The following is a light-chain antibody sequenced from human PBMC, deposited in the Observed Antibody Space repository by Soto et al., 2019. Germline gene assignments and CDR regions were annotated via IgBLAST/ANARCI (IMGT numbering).Light chain of an antibody. V-gene: IGKV2-28*01. CDR1: QSLLHTTGYNY. Sequence: DIVMTQSPLSLPVTPGEPASISCRSSQSLLHTTGYNYLHWYLQKPGQSPQLLMYLGSDRASGVPDRVSGSGSGTDVTLTISRVEAEDVGVYYCMQALQTPFTFGPGTTVDI. CDR3: MQALQTPFT. J-gene: IGKJ3*01. CDR2: LGS.